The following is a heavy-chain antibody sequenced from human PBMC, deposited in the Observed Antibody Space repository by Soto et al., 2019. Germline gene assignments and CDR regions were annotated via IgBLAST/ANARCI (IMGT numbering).Heavy chain of an antibody. V-gene: IGHV3-23*01. CDR2: ISGSGGST. CDR3: AKDSYGSGSYYIQH. CDR1: GFTFSSYA. D-gene: IGHD3-10*01. Sequence: EVQLLESGGGLVQPGGSLRLSCAASGFTFSSYAMSWVRQAPGKGLEWVSTISGSGGSTYYADSVKGRFTISRDSSKNTLYLQMNSLRAEDTAIYYCAKDSYGSGSYYIQHWGQGTLVTVSS. J-gene: IGHJ4*02.